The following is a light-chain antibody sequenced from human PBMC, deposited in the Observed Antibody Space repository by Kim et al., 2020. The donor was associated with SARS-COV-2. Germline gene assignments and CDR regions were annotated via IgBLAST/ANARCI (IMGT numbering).Light chain of an antibody. CDR1: QSVVSSY. J-gene: IGKJ2*03. CDR2: GTS. CDR3: HQYGNSPMYS. V-gene: IGKV3-20*01. Sequence: SPWERAALSCMASQSVVSSYLAWYQQKPGQAPRLLVYGTSSRATGIPDRFSGSVSGTEFTLTISRLEPEDFSVYYCHQYGNSPMYSFGQGTKLEI.